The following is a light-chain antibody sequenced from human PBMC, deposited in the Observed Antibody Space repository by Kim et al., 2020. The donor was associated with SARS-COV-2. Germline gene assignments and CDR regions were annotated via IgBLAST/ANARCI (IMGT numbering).Light chain of an antibody. CDR3: QQYYAYPIT. CDR1: QGINIW. CDR2: AAS. Sequence: ASVGDRVTITCRASQGINIWLAWYQQKPEKDPKSLISAASSLQSGVPSRFSGSGSGTDFTLTITSLQPEDFATYYCQQYYAYPITFGQGTRLEIK. J-gene: IGKJ5*01. V-gene: IGKV1D-16*01.